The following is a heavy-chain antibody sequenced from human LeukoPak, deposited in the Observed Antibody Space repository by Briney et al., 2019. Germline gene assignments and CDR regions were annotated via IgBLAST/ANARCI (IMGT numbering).Heavy chain of an antibody. CDR1: GYTFTSYY. CDR3: ARDQDHTYYDFWSGPRGFDY. J-gene: IGHJ4*02. Sequence: GASVKVSCKASGYTFTSYYIHWVRQAPGQGLEWMGWISAYNGNTNYAQKLQGRVTMTTDTSTSTAYMELRSLRSDDTAVYYCARDQDHTYYDFWSGPRGFDYWGQGTLVTVSS. D-gene: IGHD3-3*01. CDR2: ISAYNGNT. V-gene: IGHV1-18*04.